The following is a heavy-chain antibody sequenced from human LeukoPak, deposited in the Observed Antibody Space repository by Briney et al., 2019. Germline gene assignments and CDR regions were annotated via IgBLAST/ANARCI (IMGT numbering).Heavy chain of an antibody. Sequence: SGTLSLTCTVSGGSISSSSYYWGWIRQPPGKGLEWIGSIYYSGSTYYNPSLKSRVTISVDTSKNQFSLKLSSVTAADTAVYYCARDLWDYYGSGSSHDAFDIWGQGTMVTVSS. CDR3: ARDLWDYYGSGSSHDAFDI. V-gene: IGHV4-39*07. CDR2: IYYSGST. J-gene: IGHJ3*02. D-gene: IGHD3-10*01. CDR1: GGSISSSSYY.